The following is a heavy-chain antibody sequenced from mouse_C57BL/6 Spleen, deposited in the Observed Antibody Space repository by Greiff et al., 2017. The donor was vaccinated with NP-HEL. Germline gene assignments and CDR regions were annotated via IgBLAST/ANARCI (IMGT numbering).Heavy chain of an antibody. Sequence: VQLQQPGAELVKPGASVKMSCKASGYTFTSYWITWVKQRPGQGLEWIGDIYPGSGSTNYNEKFKSKATLTVDTSSSTAYMQLSSLTSEDSAVYYCALAYYSNYDFDYWGQGTTLTVSS. D-gene: IGHD2-5*01. CDR3: ALAYYSNYDFDY. J-gene: IGHJ2*01. V-gene: IGHV1-55*01. CDR2: IYPGSGST. CDR1: GYTFTSYW.